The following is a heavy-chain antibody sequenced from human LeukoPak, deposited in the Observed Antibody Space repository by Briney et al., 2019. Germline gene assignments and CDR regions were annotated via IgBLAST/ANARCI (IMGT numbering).Heavy chain of an antibody. J-gene: IGHJ6*04. V-gene: IGHV4-59*01. CDR2: IYYSGST. CDR3: ARVTYSSSWPIYYYYGMDV. D-gene: IGHD6-13*01. Sequence: SETLSLTCTVPGGSISSYYWSWIRQPPGKGLEWIGYIYYSGSTNYNPSLKSRVTISVDTSKNQFSLKLSSVTAADTAVYYCARVTYSSSWPIYYYYGMDVWGKGTTVTVSS. CDR1: GGSISSYY.